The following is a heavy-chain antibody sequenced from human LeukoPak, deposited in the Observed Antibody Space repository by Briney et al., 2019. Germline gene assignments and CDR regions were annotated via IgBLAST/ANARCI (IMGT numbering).Heavy chain of an antibody. Sequence: ASVKVSCKTSGYTFTDYYMHWVRQAPGQGLEWMGWINPNSGGTNYAQKFQGRVTVTRDTSISTAYMELSSLRSDDAAVYYCARGGGYNLDYFDFWGQGTLVTVSS. CDR1: GYTFTDYY. CDR2: INPNSGGT. J-gene: IGHJ4*02. CDR3: ARGGGYNLDYFDF. D-gene: IGHD5-24*01. V-gene: IGHV1-2*02.